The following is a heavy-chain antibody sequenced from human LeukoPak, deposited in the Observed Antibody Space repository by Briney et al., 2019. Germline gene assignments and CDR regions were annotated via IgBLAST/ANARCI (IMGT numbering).Heavy chain of an antibody. J-gene: IGHJ4*02. D-gene: IGHD3-3*01. Sequence: SETLSLTCAVYGGSFSGYYWSWIRQPPGKGLEWIGEINHSGSTNYNPSLKSRVTISVDTSKNHFSLKLSSVTAADTAVYYCARALFGHTRDFDYWGQGTLVTVSS. V-gene: IGHV4-34*01. CDR1: GGSFSGYY. CDR3: ARALFGHTRDFDY. CDR2: INHSGST.